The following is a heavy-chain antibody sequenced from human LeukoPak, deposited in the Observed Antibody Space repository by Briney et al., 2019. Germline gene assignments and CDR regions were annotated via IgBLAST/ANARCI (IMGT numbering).Heavy chain of an antibody. CDR3: ARVANSSWYDFDY. CDR2: IDPHDSDT. Sequence: GESLKISCKGSGYSFASFWIGWVRQMPGKGLEWMGIIDPHDSDTRYSPSFQGQVTMSADKSIRTAYLQWSSLKASDTAMYYCARVANSSWYDFDYWGQGTLVTVPS. CDR1: GYSFASFW. D-gene: IGHD6-13*01. V-gene: IGHV5-51*01. J-gene: IGHJ4*02.